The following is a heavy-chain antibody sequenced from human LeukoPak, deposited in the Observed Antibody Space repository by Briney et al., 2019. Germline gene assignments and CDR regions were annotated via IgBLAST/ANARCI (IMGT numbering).Heavy chain of an antibody. CDR2: IYSGGST. CDR3: ARESGYDRDFDY. Sequence: SETLPLPCTVSGGSISSYYWLWLRQPPGKGLEWIEYIYSGGSTNYNPSLRSRVTISVDTSKNQFSLKLSSVTAADTAVYYWARESGYDRDFDYWGQGTLVTVSS. D-gene: IGHD5-12*01. J-gene: IGHJ4*02. CDR1: GGSISSYY. V-gene: IGHV4-59*13.